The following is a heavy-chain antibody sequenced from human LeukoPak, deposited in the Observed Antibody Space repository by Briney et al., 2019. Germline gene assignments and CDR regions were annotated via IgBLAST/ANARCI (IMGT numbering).Heavy chain of an antibody. CDR1: GGSFSGYY. V-gene: IGHV4-34*01. J-gene: IGHJ6*03. Sequence: PSETLSLTCAVYGGSFSGYYWSWIRQPPGKGLEWIGESNHSGSTNYNPSLKSRVTISVDTSKNQFSLKLSSVTAADTADYYCARLLPRTGTTAYYFHNDMDVWGKGATVTISS. D-gene: IGHD1-1*01. CDR3: ARLLPRTGTTAYYFHNDMDV. CDR2: SNHSGST.